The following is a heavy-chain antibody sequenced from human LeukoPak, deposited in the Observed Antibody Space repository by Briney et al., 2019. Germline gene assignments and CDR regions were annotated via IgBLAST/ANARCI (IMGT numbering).Heavy chain of an antibody. J-gene: IGHJ6*03. D-gene: IGHD2-21*02. CDR2: ISGSGGST. Sequence: GGSLRLSCAASGFTFSTYAMSWVRQAPGKGLEWVSAISGSGGSTFNADSVKGRFTISRDNSKNTLYLQMNSLRAEDTAVYYCAKEGYCGGDCRLYYYYMDVWGKGTTVTVSS. CDR3: AKEGYCGGDCRLYYYYMDV. V-gene: IGHV3-23*01. CDR1: GFTFSTYA.